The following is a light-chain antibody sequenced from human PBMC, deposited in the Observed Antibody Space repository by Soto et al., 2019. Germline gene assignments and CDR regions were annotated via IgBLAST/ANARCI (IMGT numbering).Light chain of an antibody. V-gene: IGLV2-14*01. Sequence: QSALAQPASVSGSPGQSITISCTGTNSDVGTYNSVSWYQHHPGKAPKLMICEVSNRPSGVSNRFSGSKSGNTASLSISGLQAEDEADYYCSSYRSSNNYVFGTGTKVTVL. CDR1: NSDVGTYNS. CDR3: SSYRSSNNYV. CDR2: EVS. J-gene: IGLJ1*01.